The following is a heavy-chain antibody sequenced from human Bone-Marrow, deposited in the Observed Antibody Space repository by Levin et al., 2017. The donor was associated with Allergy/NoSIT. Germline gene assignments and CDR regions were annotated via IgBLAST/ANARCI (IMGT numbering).Heavy chain of an antibody. Sequence: GGSLRLSCAASGFTFSSYAMSWVRQAPGKGLEWVSGIRGSGVGTYYADSVKGRFPISRDNSKNTLYLQMKSLRAEDTAVYYCAKDISSSWSTGDLDYWGQGTQVTVSS. CDR1: GFTFSSYA. V-gene: IGHV3-23*01. D-gene: IGHD6-6*01. CDR2: IRGSGVGT. J-gene: IGHJ4*02. CDR3: AKDISSSWSTGDLDY.